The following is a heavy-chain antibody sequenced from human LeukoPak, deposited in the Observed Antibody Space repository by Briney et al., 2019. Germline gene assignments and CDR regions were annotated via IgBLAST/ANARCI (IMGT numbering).Heavy chain of an antibody. D-gene: IGHD3-22*01. V-gene: IGHV4-59*01. CDR1: GGYISSYY. J-gene: IGHJ6*02. CDR3: ARVSRDSIGYVGMDV. Sequence: PSETLSLTCTVSGGYISSYYWSWIRQPPGKGLEWIGYIYYSGSTNYNPSLKSRVTISVDTSKNQFSLKLSSVTAADTAVYYCARVSRDSIGYVGMDVWGQGTTVIVSS. CDR2: IYYSGST.